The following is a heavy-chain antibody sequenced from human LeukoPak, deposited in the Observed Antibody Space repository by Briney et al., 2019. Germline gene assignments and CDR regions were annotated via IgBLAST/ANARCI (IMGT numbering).Heavy chain of an antibody. Sequence: ASVKVSCKASGYTFTSYDINWVRQATGQGLEWMGWMNPNSGNTGYAQKFQGRVTMARNTSISTAYMELSSLRSEDTAVYYCARFWSGYYTWDAFDIWGQGTMVTVSS. CDR1: GYTFTSYD. V-gene: IGHV1-8*01. D-gene: IGHD3-3*01. CDR2: MNPNSGNT. J-gene: IGHJ3*02. CDR3: ARFWSGYYTWDAFDI.